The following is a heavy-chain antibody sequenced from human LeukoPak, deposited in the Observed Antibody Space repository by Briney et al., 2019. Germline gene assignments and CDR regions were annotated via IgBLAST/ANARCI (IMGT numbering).Heavy chain of an antibody. CDR2: ISSSSSYI. V-gene: IGHV3-21*01. J-gene: IGHJ4*02. CDR3: ARDSSSWNGNYFDY. D-gene: IGHD6-13*01. Sequence: GGSLRLSCAASGFTFSSYSMNWLRQAPGKGLEWVSSISSSSSYIYYADSVKGRFTISRDNAKNSLYLQMNSLRAEDTAVYYCARDSSSWNGNYFDYWGQGTLVTVSS. CDR1: GFTFSSYS.